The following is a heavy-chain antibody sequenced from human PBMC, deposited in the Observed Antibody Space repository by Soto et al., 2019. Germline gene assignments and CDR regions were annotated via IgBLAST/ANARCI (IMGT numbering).Heavy chain of an antibody. V-gene: IGHV4-59*08. J-gene: IGHJ4*02. CDR2: IYSSGTT. Sequence: PSETLSLTCTVSGGSLNNDYWSWIRQSPGKGLEWIGYIYSSGTTNYNPSLRSRVTISVDTSKNQFSLKLSSVTAADTAVYYCARLQYGHDYGDYGKRYYLWYFDYWGQGTLVTVSS. CDR1: GGSLNNDY. D-gene: IGHD4-17*01. CDR3: ARLQYGHDYGDYGKRYYLWYFDY.